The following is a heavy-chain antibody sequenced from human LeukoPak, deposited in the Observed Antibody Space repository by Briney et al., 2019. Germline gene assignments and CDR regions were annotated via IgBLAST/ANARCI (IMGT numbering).Heavy chain of an antibody. J-gene: IGHJ4*02. CDR2: IYTSGST. D-gene: IGHD6-19*01. Sequence: SETLSLTCTVSGGSISSGSYYWSWIRQPAGKGLEWIGRIYTSGSTNYNPSLKSRVTISVDTSKNQFSLKLSSVTAADTAVYYCARPRYLTYSSGDFDYWGQGTLVTVSS. V-gene: IGHV4-61*02. CDR1: GGSISSGSYY. CDR3: ARPRYLTYSSGDFDY.